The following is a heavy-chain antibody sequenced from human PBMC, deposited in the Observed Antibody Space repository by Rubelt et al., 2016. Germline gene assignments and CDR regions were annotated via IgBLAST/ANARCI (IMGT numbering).Heavy chain of an antibody. Sequence: QVQLVQSGAEVKKPGSSVKVSCKASGGTFSSYGISWVRQAPGQGLEWMGGSVPIFGTANYAQKFQGRVTITADESTSTAYMDLRSLTSEETAVDYCASANWADQFFHYWGQGTLVTVSS. CDR2: SVPIFGTA. V-gene: IGHV1-69*01. CDR3: ASANWADQFFHY. J-gene: IGHJ4*02. D-gene: IGHD7-27*01. CDR1: GGTFSSYG.